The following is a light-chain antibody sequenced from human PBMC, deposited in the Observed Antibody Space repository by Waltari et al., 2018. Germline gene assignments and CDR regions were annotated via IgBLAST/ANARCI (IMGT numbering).Light chain of an antibody. J-gene: IGLJ2*01. CDR2: YKSDSDK. CDR1: SDINVGTYR. Sequence: TLRSDINVGTYRIYWYQQKPGSPPQYLLRYKSDSDKQQGSGVPSRFSGSKDASANAGILLISGLQSEDEADYYCMIWHNNAHVAFGGGTKLTVL. CDR3: MIWHNNAHVA. V-gene: IGLV5-45*02.